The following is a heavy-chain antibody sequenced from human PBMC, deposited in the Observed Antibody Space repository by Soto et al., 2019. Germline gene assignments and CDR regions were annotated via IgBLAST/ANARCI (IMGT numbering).Heavy chain of an antibody. CDR2: IYPGDSDT. V-gene: IGHV5-51*01. CDR1: GYSFIDYC. CDR3: ARLGFVYDTSTAYYNVLPYYGVAV. Sequence: GESLKISCKGSGYSFIDYCIGWVRQVPGKGLEWMGVIYPGDSDTRYSPSFQGQVTISADKSTSTAYLQWSSLKATDTAMYYFARLGFVYDTSTAYYNVLPYYGVAVWGRGTTVTVSS. D-gene: IGHD3-9*01. J-gene: IGHJ6*02.